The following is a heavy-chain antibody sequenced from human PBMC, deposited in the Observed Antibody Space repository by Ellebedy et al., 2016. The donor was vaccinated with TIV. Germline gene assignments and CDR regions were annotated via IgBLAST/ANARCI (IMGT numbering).Heavy chain of an antibody. CDR3: AKSEYYYDTSGHYYRGDSEWGYYFGY. Sequence: GGSLRLSCAASGFTLRSYAMSWVRQAPGKGLEWVSGISGGGISTSYADSVTGRFTISRDNSKNTLYLQMNSLRAEDTAVYYCAKSEYYYDTSGHYYRGDSEWGYYFGYWGQGTLVSVSS. CDR1: GFTLRSYA. V-gene: IGHV3-23*01. J-gene: IGHJ4*02. D-gene: IGHD3-22*01. CDR2: ISGGGIST.